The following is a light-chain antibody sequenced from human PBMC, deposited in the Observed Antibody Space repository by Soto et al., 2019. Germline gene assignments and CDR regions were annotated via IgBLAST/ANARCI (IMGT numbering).Light chain of an antibody. J-gene: IGKJ1*01. CDR2: KAS. CDR3: QHYNSYSEA. V-gene: IGKV1-5*03. Sequence: DIKMTQSPSTLSASVGDRVTITCRASQNIRSGLAWYPQKPGKAPKLLIYKASSLDSGVPSRFSGSGAGTECTRPISSLQPDDVETYDCQHYNSYSEAFGQGTKVDIK. CDR1: QNIRSG.